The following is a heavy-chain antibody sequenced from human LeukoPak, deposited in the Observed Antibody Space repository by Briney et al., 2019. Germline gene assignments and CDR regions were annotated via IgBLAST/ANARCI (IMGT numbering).Heavy chain of an antibody. CDR3: AREGVTMIAFDY. V-gene: IGHV3-48*03. CDR2: ISSSGSTI. D-gene: IGHD3-22*01. Sequence: PGGSLRLSCAASGFTFSSYEMNWVRQAPGKGLEWVSYISSSGSTIYYADSVKGRFTISRDNAKNSLYLQMNSLRAEDTAVYYCAREGVTMIAFDYWGQGTLVTVSS. CDR1: GFTFSSYE. J-gene: IGHJ4*02.